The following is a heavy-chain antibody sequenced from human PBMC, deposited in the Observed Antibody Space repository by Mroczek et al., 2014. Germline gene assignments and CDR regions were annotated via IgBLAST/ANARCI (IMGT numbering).Heavy chain of an antibody. CDR3: AKGLELEALDY. CDR2: ISYDGSNK. CDR1: GFTFSSYG. Sequence: VQLVESGGGVVQPGRSLRLSCTASGFTFSSYGMHWVRQAPGKGLEWVAVISYDGSNKYYADSVKGRFTISRDNSKNTLYLQMNSLRAEDTAVYYCAKGLELEALDYWGQGTLVTVSS. J-gene: IGHJ4*02. V-gene: IGHV3-30*18. D-gene: IGHD1-1*01.